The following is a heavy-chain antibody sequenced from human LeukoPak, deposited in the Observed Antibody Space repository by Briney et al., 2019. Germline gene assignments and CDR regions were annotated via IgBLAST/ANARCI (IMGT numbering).Heavy chain of an antibody. CDR2: ISSSGSTK. Sequence: PGGSLRLSCAASGFTFSDYYMSWLRQAPGKGLEWVSYISSSGSTKYYADSVKGRFTISRDNAKKSLYLQMNSLRAEDTAVYYCAREGVLIQLPSDWGQGTLVTVSS. J-gene: IGHJ4*02. CDR3: AREGVLIQLPSD. CDR1: GFTFSDYY. V-gene: IGHV3-11*04. D-gene: IGHD5-18*01.